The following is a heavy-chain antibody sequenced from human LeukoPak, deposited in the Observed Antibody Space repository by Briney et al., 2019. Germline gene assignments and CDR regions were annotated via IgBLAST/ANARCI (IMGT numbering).Heavy chain of an antibody. CDR2: ISGSGSAM. V-gene: IGHV3-11*04. CDR1: GFTFSTYY. Sequence: GGSLRLSCAASGFTFSTYYMSWIRQAPGKGLEWVSYISGSGSAMYYADSVKGRFTISRDNAKNSLYLQMNSLRAEDTAVYYCARQHYDSSGYSYFDYWGQGTLVTVSS. D-gene: IGHD3-22*01. J-gene: IGHJ4*02. CDR3: ARQHYDSSGYSYFDY.